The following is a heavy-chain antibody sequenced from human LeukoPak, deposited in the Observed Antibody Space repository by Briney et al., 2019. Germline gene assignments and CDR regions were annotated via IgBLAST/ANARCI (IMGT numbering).Heavy chain of an antibody. CDR3: ANARYYNSDWYGLDY. D-gene: IGHD6-19*01. CDR1: GFTFSSYA. V-gene: IGHV3-23*01. Sequence: PGGSLRLSCAASGFTFSSYAMSWVRQAPGKGPERVTGISSGGDYTYYGDSVKGRFTISRDNSKNTLYLQMNSLRVEDTAVYYCANARYYNSDWYGLDYWGQGTQVTVSS. CDR2: ISSGGDYT. J-gene: IGHJ4*02.